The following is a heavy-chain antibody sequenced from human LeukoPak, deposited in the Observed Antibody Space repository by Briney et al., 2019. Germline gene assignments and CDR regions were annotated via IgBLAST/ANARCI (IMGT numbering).Heavy chain of an antibody. J-gene: IGHJ4*02. CDR1: GFTFSSYA. CDR3: ARDYYGSGSQNLDY. CDR2: ISGSGGRT. Sequence: GGSLRLSCAASGFTFSSYAMSWVRQAPGKGLEWVSGISGSGGRTYYADSVKGRFTISRDNSKNTLYLQMNSLRAEDTAVYYCARDYYGSGSQNLDYWGQGTLVTVSS. D-gene: IGHD3-10*01. V-gene: IGHV3-23*01.